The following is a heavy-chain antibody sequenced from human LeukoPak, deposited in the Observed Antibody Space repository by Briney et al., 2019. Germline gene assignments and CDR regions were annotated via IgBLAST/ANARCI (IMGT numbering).Heavy chain of an antibody. D-gene: IGHD5-18*01. CDR1: GGTFSSYA. V-gene: IGHV1-69*06. J-gene: IGHJ4*02. Sequence: SVKVSCKASGGTFSSYAISWVRQAPGQGLEWMGGIIPIFGTANYAQKFQGRVTITADKSTSTAYMELSSLRSEDTAVYYCARDLRIQLWLSYFDYWGQGTLVTVSS. CDR2: IIPIFGTA. CDR3: ARDLRIQLWLSYFDY.